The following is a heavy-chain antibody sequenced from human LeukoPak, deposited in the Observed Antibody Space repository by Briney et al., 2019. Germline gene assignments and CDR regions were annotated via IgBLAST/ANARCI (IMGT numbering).Heavy chain of an antibody. D-gene: IGHD3-10*01. J-gene: IGHJ1*01. Sequence: SETLSLTCTVSGGSISSSSYYWGWIRQPPGKGLEWIGSIYCSGSTYYNPSLKSRVTISVDTSKNQFSLKLSSVTAADTAVYYCASSQKRITIPHWGQGTLVTVSS. CDR3: ASSQKRITIPH. CDR2: IYCSGST. V-gene: IGHV4-39*07. CDR1: GGSISSSSYY.